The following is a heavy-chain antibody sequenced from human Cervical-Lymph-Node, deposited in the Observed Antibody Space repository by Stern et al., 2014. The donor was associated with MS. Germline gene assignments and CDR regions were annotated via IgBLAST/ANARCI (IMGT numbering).Heavy chain of an antibody. CDR3: ARGSPGIAVAGTEIDY. V-gene: IGHV3-30-3*01. Sequence: MQLVESGGGVVQPGRSLRLSCAASGFTFSSYAMHWVRQAPGKGLEWVAVISYDGSNKYYADSVKGRFTISRYNSKNTLYLQMNSLRAEDTAVYYCARGSPGIAVAGTEIDYWGQGTLVTVSS. D-gene: IGHD6-19*01. CDR2: ISYDGSNK. CDR1: GFTFSSYA. J-gene: IGHJ4*02.